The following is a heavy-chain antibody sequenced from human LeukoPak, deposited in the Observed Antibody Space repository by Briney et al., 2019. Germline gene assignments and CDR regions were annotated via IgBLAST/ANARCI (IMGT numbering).Heavy chain of an antibody. J-gene: IGHJ4*02. V-gene: IGHV3-33*01. D-gene: IGHD3-10*01. Sequence: GKSLRLSCAASGFTFNRSGMHWFLQAPAKGLQWVALIFYDGSNKYFADSVKGRFTISRDNSKSMLYLQMNSLRAEDTAVYYCAQSGDKYGSFEYWGQGTLVTVSS. CDR2: IFYDGSNK. CDR3: AQSGDKYGSFEY. CDR1: GFTFNRSG.